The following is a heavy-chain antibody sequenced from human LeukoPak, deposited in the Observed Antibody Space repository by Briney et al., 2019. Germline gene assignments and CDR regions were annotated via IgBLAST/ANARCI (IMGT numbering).Heavy chain of an antibody. V-gene: IGHV3-21*01. J-gene: IGHJ3*02. CDR3: ARVGGEHDAFDI. D-gene: IGHD4-17*01. CDR1: GFTFSSYS. Sequence: GGSLRLSCAASGFTFSSYSMNWVRQAPGKGLEWVSSISSSSSYIYYADSVKGRFTISRDNAKNSLYLQMNSLRAEDTAVYYCARVGGEHDAFDIWGQGTMVTVSS. CDR2: ISSSSSYI.